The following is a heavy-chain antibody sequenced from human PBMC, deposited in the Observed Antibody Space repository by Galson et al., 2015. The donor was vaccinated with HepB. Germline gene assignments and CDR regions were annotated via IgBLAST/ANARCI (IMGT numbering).Heavy chain of an antibody. CDR3: ARLKTGYSYAFDI. CDR2: IYSGGST. D-gene: IGHD3-9*01. V-gene: IGHV3-53*05. J-gene: IGHJ3*02. CDR1: GFTVSSNY. Sequence: SLRLSCAASGFTVSSNYMSWVRQAPGKGLEWVSVIYSGGSTYYADSVKGRFTISRDNSKNTLYLQMNSLRAEDTAVYYCARLKTGYSYAFDIWGQGTMVTVSS.